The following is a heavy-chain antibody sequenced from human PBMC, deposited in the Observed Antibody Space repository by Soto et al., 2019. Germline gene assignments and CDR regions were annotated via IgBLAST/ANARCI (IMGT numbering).Heavy chain of an antibody. J-gene: IGHJ4*02. CDR3: ARIHWAQSSLDY. V-gene: IGHV4-30-2*01. CDR1: GGSIDSGAFS. CDR2: VTHSGTA. Sequence: SETLSLTCAVSGGSIDSGAFSLSWIRQPPGKGLEWIGYVTHSGTAYSIPSLNGRLTLSVDSSQTQFSMKLTSVTAADSAFYYCARIHWAQSSLDYWGRGILVTVSS. D-gene: IGHD6-19*01.